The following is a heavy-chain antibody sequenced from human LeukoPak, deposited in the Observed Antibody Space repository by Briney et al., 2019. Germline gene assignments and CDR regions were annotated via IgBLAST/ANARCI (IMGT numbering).Heavy chain of an antibody. CDR3: ARVPLV. Sequence: SETLSLTCTVAGGSISTGGYYWSWIRQNPGKGLEWIGYIYYTGGTYYNPSLKSRVTISVDTSKNQFSLKLTSVTAADTAVYYCARVPLVWGQGSLVTVSS. J-gene: IGHJ4*02. CDR1: GGSISTGGYY. CDR2: IYYTGGT. V-gene: IGHV4-31*03.